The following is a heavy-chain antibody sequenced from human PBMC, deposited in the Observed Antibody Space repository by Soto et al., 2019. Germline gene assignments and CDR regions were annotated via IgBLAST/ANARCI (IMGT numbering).Heavy chain of an antibody. D-gene: IGHD6-19*01. CDR1: GFTFSSYG. V-gene: IGHV3-33*01. CDR3: ARDPASPGYSSGWYPRDYYYYGMDV. CDR2: IWYDGSNK. J-gene: IGHJ6*02. Sequence: PGGSLRLSCAASGFTFSSYGMHWVRQAPGKGLEWVAVIWYDGSNKYHADSVKGRFTISRDNSKNTLYLQMNSLRAEDTAVYYCARDPASPGYSSGWYPRDYYYYGMDVWGQGTTVTVSS.